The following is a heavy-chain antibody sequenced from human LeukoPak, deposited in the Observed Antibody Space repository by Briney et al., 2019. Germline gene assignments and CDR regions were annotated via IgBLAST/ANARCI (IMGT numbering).Heavy chain of an antibody. CDR1: GFTFSSYA. CDR2: ISGRGGST. V-gene: IGHV3-23*01. J-gene: IGHJ4*02. Sequence: PGGSLRLSCAASGFTFSSYAMSWVRQAPGKGLEWVSAISGRGGSTYYADSVKGRFTISRDNSKNTLYMQMNRLRAEDTAVYYCAKVYSGSYTTYYFDYWGQGTLVTVSS. D-gene: IGHD1-26*01. CDR3: AKVYSGSYTTYYFDY.